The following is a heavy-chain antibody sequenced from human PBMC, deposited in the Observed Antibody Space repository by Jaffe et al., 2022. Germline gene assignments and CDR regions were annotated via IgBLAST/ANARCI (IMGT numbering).Heavy chain of an antibody. CDR1: GYTFTGYY. J-gene: IGHJ4*02. CDR2: INPNSGGT. D-gene: IGHD6-13*01. Sequence: QVQLVQSGAEVKKPGASVKVSCKASGYTFTGYYMHWVRQAPGQGLEWMGRINPNSGGTNYAQKFQGRVTMTRDTSISTAYMELSRLRSDDTAVYYCARVHPLPVPPYSSSWSDYWGQGTLVTVSS. CDR3: ARVHPLPVPPYSSSWSDY. V-gene: IGHV1-2*06.